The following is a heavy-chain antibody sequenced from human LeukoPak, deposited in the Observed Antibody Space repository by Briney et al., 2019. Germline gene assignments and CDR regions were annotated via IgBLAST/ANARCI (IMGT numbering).Heavy chain of an antibody. J-gene: IGHJ5*02. CDR3: AYSSGWYWFDP. CDR1: GGSFSGYY. D-gene: IGHD6-19*01. CDR2: INHSGST. V-gene: IGHV4-34*01. Sequence: KPSETLSLTCAVYGGSFSGYYWSWIRQPPGKGLEWIGEINHSGSTNYNPSLKSRVTISVDTSKNQFSLKLSSVTAADTAVYYCAYSSGWYWFDPWGQGTLVTVSS.